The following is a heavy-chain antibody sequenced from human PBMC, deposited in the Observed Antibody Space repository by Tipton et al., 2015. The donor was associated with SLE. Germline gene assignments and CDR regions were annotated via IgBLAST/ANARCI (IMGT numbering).Heavy chain of an antibody. V-gene: IGHV4-59*12. CDR3: ARRPPGESFDY. J-gene: IGHJ4*02. Sequence: TLSLTCTVSGGSINRYYWSWIRQPPGRGLEWIGSFHHKGSSYYSPSLGSRVTISGDTSRNQFSLKLSSVAAADTAVYYCARRPPGESFDYWGQGTLVTVSS. CDR1: GGSINRYY. D-gene: IGHD4-17*01. CDR2: FHHKGSS.